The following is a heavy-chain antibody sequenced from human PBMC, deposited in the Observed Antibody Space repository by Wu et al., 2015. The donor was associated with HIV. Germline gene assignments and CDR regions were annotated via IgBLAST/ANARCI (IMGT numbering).Heavy chain of an antibody. CDR3: AKVVAAGVATYYFDY. CDR1: GGTFVNSA. J-gene: IGHJ4*02. V-gene: IGHV1-69*15. Sequence: QVQLVQSGAEVKEPGSSVKVSCKASGGTFVNSAFNWVRQAPGQGLEWMGRIIPLFGPANFAQKFQGRLTITADPSTNVAYMELSSLRSEDTAMYYCAKVVAAGVATYYFDYWGQGTLITVSS. CDR2: IIPLFGPA. D-gene: IGHD6-13*01.